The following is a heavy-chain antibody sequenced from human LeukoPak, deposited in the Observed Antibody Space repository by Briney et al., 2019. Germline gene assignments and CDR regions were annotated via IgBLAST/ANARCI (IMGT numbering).Heavy chain of an antibody. D-gene: IGHD6-6*01. J-gene: IGHJ5*02. V-gene: IGHV4-39*07. CDR2: IYYSGST. CDR1: GGSITNSDYW. CDR3: ARVDSSSIDRWFDP. Sequence: SETLSLTCTVSGGSITNSDYWWGWIRLPPGKGLEWIGSIYYSGSTYYNPPLKSRATISVDTSKNQFSLKLSSVTAADTAVYYCARVDSSSIDRWFDPWGQGTLVTVSS.